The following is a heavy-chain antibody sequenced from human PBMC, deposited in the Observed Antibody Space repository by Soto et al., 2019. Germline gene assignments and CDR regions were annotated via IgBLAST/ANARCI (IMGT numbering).Heavy chain of an antibody. J-gene: IGHJ4*02. CDR1: GGSISSSSYY. CDR3: ATILPIVVVPAAADY. D-gene: IGHD2-2*01. CDR2: IYYSGST. V-gene: IGHV4-39*01. Sequence: SETLSLTCTVSGGSISSSSYYWGWIRQPPGKGLEWIGSIYYSGSTYYNPSLKGRVTISVDTSNNQFSLKLSSVTAADTAVYYCATILPIVVVPAAADYWGQGTLVTVSS.